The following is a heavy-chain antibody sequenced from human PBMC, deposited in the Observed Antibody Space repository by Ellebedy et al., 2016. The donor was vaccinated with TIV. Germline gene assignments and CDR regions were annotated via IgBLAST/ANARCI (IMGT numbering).Heavy chain of an antibody. CDR3: ARPNMGYYYMDA. V-gene: IGHV5-51*01. J-gene: IGHJ6*03. CDR2: IYPGDSDT. Sequence: GESLKISCKGSGYSFSTYWIGWVRQMPGKGLEWMGIIYPGDSDTRYRPSFQGQVSISVDKSIRTAYLQWSSLKASDNAIYYCARPNMGYYYMDAWGQGTTVIVSS. D-gene: IGHD2/OR15-2a*01. CDR1: GYSFSTYW.